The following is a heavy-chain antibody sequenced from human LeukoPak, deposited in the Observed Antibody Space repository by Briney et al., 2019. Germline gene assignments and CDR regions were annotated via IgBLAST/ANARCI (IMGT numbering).Heavy chain of an antibody. V-gene: IGHV4-34*01. CDR1: GGSFSGYY. Sequence: SETLSLTCAVYGGSFSGYYWSWIRQPPGKGLEWIGEINHSGSTNYNPSLKSRVTISVDTSKNQFSLKLSSVTAADTAVYYCARGGNYYYYGMDVWGQGTTVTVSS. J-gene: IGHJ6*02. CDR2: INHSGST. CDR3: ARGGNYYYYGMDV.